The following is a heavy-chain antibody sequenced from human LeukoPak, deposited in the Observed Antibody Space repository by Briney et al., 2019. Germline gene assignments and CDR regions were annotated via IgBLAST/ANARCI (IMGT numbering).Heavy chain of an antibody. V-gene: IGHV3-15*01. D-gene: IGHD6-13*01. Sequence: GGSLRLSCAASGFTFSNAWMSWVRQASGKGLEWVGRIKSKTDGGTTDYAAPVKGRFTISRDDSKNTLYLQMNSLKTEDTAVYYCTTTRKGYSSSWYYWGQGTLVTVSS. J-gene: IGHJ4*02. CDR3: TTTRKGYSSSWYY. CDR1: GFTFSNAW. CDR2: IKSKTDGGTT.